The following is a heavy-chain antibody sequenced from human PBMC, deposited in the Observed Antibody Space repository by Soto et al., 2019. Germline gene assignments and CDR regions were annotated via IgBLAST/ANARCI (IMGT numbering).Heavy chain of an antibody. CDR1: GFSLSTSGVG. J-gene: IGHJ4*02. D-gene: IGHD6-6*01. CDR2: IYWDDDK. CDR3: LHRDLEYSSSSPFDY. V-gene: IGHV2-5*02. Sequence: QITLKESGPTLVKPTQTLTLTCTFSGFSLSTSGVGVGWVRQPPGKALEWLALIYWDDDKRYSPSLESRLTITKDTSKTQVVLTLTNIDPGDTATYYCLHRDLEYSSSSPFDYWGQGTLVTVSS.